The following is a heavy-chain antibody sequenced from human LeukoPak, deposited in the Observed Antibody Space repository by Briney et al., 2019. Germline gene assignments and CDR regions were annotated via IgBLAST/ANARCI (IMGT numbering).Heavy chain of an antibody. CDR3: AKQGENSGRGSFDH. D-gene: IGHD6-19*01. CDR1: GFTFSTYE. J-gene: IGHJ4*02. V-gene: IGHV3-23*01. Sequence: PGGSLRLSCAASGFTFSTYEMNWVRQAPGKGLDWVSTISGGGSRTYYADSVKGRFTISRDDSKNTHYLQMDSLRVEDTAIYYCAKQGENSGRGSFDHWGQGILVTVSS. CDR2: ISGGGSRT.